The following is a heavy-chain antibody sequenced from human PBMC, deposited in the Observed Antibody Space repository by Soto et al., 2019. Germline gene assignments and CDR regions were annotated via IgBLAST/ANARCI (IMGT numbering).Heavy chain of an antibody. CDR3: ARKNEYYDFWSGP. J-gene: IGHJ4*02. CDR1: GGSFSGYY. CDR2: INHSGST. Sequence: SETLSLTCAVYGGSFSGYYWSWIRQPPGKGLEWIGEINHSGSTNYNPSLKSRVTISVDTSKNQFSLKLSSVTAADTAVYYCARKNEYYDFWSGPWGQGTLVTVSS. V-gene: IGHV4-34*01. D-gene: IGHD3-3*01.